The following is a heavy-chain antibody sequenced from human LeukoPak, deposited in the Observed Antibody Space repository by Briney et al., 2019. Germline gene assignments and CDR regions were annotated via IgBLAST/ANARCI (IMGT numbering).Heavy chain of an antibody. CDR3: ARASMAAAPSDFDY. CDR2: MNANSGNT. CDR1: GCTFTSYD. V-gene: IGHV1-8*01. Sequence: ASSVKVSCKASGCTFTSYDINWLRQATGQGLEGMGWMNANSGNTGYAQKFQGRVTMARNTSISTAYMELSSLRSEDTAVYYCARASMAAAPSDFDYWGQGTLVTVSS. J-gene: IGHJ4*02. D-gene: IGHD6-13*01.